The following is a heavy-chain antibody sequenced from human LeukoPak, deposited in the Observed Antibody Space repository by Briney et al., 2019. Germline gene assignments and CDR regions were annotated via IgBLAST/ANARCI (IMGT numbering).Heavy chain of an antibody. CDR3: TKDITAGGLDY. CDR2: IRYDGSQK. D-gene: IGHD6-13*01. Sequence: GGSLRLSCAAPGFTFSHFGIHWVRQAPGKGLEWVAFIRYDGSQKCYADSVKGRFTISRDSSKNSLYLQMNSLRTDDTALYYCTKDITAGGLDYWGQGTLVTVSS. J-gene: IGHJ4*02. V-gene: IGHV3-30*02. CDR1: GFTFSHFG.